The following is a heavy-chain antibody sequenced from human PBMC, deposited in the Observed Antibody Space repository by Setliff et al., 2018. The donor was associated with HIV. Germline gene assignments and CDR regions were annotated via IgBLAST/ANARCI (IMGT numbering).Heavy chain of an antibody. D-gene: IGHD6-13*01. CDR1: GGTLSNYV. Sequence: SVKVSCKTSGGTLSNYVITWVRQAPGQGLEWMGMIIPMYNIPAYAQKFQGRVTFTADESTSTAYMELSSLSSEDTAVYYCAKDQTGVAAAAFGGGSAWSDEGFDIWGQGTMVTVSS. CDR2: IIPMYNIP. V-gene: IGHV1-69*13. CDR3: AKDQTGVAAAAFGGGSAWSDEGFDI. J-gene: IGHJ3*02.